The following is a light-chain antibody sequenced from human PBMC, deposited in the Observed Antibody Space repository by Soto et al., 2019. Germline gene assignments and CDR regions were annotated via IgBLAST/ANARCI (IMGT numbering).Light chain of an antibody. V-gene: IGKV1-5*03. Sequence: DIQVTQSPSTLSASVGDRVTITCRASESINGWLAWYQQKPGKAPKLLINKASTLESGVPSRFSGSGSGTEFTLTISSLQPDDFATYYCQQYYSFWTFGQGTKVEIK. J-gene: IGKJ1*01. CDR3: QQYYSFWT. CDR1: ESINGW. CDR2: KAS.